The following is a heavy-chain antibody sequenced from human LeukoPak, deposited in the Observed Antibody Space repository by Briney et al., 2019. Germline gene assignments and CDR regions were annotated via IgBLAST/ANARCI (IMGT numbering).Heavy chain of an antibody. CDR1: GGTFSSYA. CDR3: ASLQLVRVY. D-gene: IGHD6-13*01. Sequence: SVKVSCKASGGTFSSYAISWVRQAPGQGLEWMGRIIPILGIANYAQKFQGRVTMTTDTSTSTAYMELRSLRSDDTAVYYCASLQLVRVYWGQGTLVTVSS. J-gene: IGHJ4*02. CDR2: IIPILGIA. V-gene: IGHV1-69*04.